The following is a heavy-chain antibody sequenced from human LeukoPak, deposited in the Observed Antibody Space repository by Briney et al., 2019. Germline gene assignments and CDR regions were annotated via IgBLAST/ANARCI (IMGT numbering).Heavy chain of an antibody. V-gene: IGHV3-23*01. D-gene: IGHD3-3*01. Sequence: GGSLRLSCAASGFTFSSYAMSWVRQAPGKGLEWVSALSGSGGSTYYADSVKGRFTISRNNFKNTLYLQMNSLRAEDTAVYYCAKDLRTSLRFLPMDYWGQGTLVTVSS. CDR2: LSGSGGST. J-gene: IGHJ4*02. CDR1: GFTFSSYA. CDR3: AKDLRTSLRFLPMDY.